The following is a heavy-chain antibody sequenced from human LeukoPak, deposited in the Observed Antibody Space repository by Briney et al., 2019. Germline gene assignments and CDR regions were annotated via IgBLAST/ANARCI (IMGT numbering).Heavy chain of an antibody. CDR1: GGSISSYY. CDR3: ARDRKTWDAFDI. J-gene: IGHJ3*02. V-gene: IGHV4-59*01. Sequence: PSETLSLTCTVSGGSISSYYWSWIRQPPGKGLEWIGYIYSSGSTNYNPSLKSRVTISVDTSKNQFSLKLSSVTAADTAVYYCARDRKTWDAFDIWGHGTMVTVSS. D-gene: IGHD1-14*01. CDR2: IYSSGST.